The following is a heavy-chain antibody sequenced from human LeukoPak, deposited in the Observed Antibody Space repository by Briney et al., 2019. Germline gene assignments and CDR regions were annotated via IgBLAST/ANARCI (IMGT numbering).Heavy chain of an antibody. CDR3: ARHPHMYYYDSSGYRRGFDY. CDR2: INHSGST. D-gene: IGHD3-22*01. CDR1: GGSFSGYY. Sequence: SETLSLTCAVYGGSFSGYYWSWIRQPPGKGLEWIGEINHSGSTNYNPSLKSRVTISVDTSKNQFSLKLSSVTAADTAVYYCARHPHMYYYDSSGYRRGFDYWGQGTLVTVSS. V-gene: IGHV4-34*01. J-gene: IGHJ4*02.